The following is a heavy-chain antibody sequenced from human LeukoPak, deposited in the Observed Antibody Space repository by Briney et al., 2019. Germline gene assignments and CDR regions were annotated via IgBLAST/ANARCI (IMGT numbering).Heavy chain of an antibody. D-gene: IGHD3-22*01. CDR3: GKGPENSSGSDY. Sequence: GGSLRLSCAASGFTFSSYGMHWVRQAPGKGLEWVAVIWYDGSNKYYADSVKGRFTISRDNSKNTLYLQMNSLRGEDTAVYYCGKGPENSSGSDYWRQETLHTVSS. V-gene: IGHV3-33*06. CDR1: GFTFSSYG. CDR2: IWYDGSNK. J-gene: IGHJ4*02.